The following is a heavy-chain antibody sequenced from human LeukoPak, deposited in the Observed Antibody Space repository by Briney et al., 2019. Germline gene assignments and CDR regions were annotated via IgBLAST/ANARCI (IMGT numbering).Heavy chain of an antibody. CDR1: GFTFSSYG. D-gene: IGHD3-3*01. Sequence: GGSLRLSCAASGFTFSSYGMHWVRQAPGKGLEWVAFIRYDGSNKYYADSVKGRFTISRDNSKNTLYLQMSSLRVEDTAVYYCAKDGIYGFWSGYHPFDYWGQGTLVTVSS. CDR3: AKDGIYGFWSGYHPFDY. V-gene: IGHV3-30*02. CDR2: IRYDGSNK. J-gene: IGHJ4*02.